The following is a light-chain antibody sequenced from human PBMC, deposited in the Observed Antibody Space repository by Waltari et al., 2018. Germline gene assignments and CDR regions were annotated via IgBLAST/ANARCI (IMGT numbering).Light chain of an antibody. CDR1: SSTIGAPYN. Sequence: QSVLTQPPSVSGAPGQGVTISCTGSSSTIGAPYNVHWYQQLPGTAPKLLIYRNNNRPAGVPDRFSGSKSDTSAYLAITGLQAEDEADYYCQSYDSSLSGLVVFGGGTKLTVL. V-gene: IGLV1-40*01. CDR3: QSYDSSLSGLVV. CDR2: RNN. J-gene: IGLJ2*01.